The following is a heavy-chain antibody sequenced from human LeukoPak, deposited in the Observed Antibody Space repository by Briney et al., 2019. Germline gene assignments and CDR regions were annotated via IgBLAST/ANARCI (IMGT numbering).Heavy chain of an antibody. CDR1: GGSFSIYY. CDR2: INHSGST. CDR3: ARDEREGAY. V-gene: IGHV4-34*01. J-gene: IGHJ4*02. Sequence: SETLSLTCAVYGGSFSIYYWNWVRQPPGKGLEWIGEINHSGSTNYNPSLKSRVTISVDTSKNQFSLKLSSVTAADTAVYYCARDEREGAYWGQGTLVTVSS. D-gene: IGHD3-16*01.